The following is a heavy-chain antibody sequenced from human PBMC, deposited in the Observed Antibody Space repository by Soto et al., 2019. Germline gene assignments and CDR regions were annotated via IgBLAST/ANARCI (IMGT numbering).Heavy chain of an antibody. CDR1: GGTFNNYT. Sequence: AASVKVSCKASGGTFNNYTISWLRQAPGQGLEWMGGIIPVFGTTNYEQKFQGRVTITADGSTSTAYMELSSLRSADTAVYYCARASHYISIRTPARFQYYYDMDVWGTRTMGTVSS. CDR2: IIPVFGTT. V-gene: IGHV1-69*13. D-gene: IGHD2-15*01. CDR3: ARASHYISIRTPARFQYYYDMDV. J-gene: IGHJ6*04.